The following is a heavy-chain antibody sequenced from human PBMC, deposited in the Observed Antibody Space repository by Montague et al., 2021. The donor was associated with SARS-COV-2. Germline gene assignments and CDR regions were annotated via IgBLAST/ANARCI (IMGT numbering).Heavy chain of an antibody. CDR3: ERSTSGCFIY. J-gene: IGHJ4*02. D-gene: IGHD6-19*01. Sequence: SETLSLTCTVSGGSISSTSFCWAWIRQPPGKGLEWVGSIYSSGTTXYXXSLKSRVTISGDTSRNQLSVRLSSVTAADTAVYYCERSTSGCFIYWGQGTLVTVSS. CDR1: GGSISSTSFC. CDR2: IYSSGTT. V-gene: IGHV4-39*01.